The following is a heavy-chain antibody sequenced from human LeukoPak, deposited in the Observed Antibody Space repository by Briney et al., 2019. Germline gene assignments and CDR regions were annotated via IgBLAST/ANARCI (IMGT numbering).Heavy chain of an antibody. V-gene: IGHV3-23*01. J-gene: IGHJ5*02. D-gene: IGHD2-21*01. CDR2: ISGRGGTT. Sequence: GGSLRLSCAASGITFSNYAMTWVRQAPGRGLQWVSGISGRGGTTYYADSVKGRFTISRDNSKNTLYLQMNSLRAEDTAVYYCAREDSGSGFDPWGQGTLVTVSS. CDR1: GITFSNYA. CDR3: AREDSGSGFDP.